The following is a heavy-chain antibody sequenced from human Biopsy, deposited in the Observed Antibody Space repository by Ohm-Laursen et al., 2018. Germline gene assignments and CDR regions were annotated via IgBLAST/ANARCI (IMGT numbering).Heavy chain of an antibody. J-gene: IGHJ2*01. Sequence: GTLSLTCTVSGDSISSYYWSWIRQPPGKGLEWIGYVYYTGSTDYNPSLQSRVTISVDTSKNHFSLRLRSVTPADTAIYYCARDRGYYSDRTVPGYFDLWGRGALVTASS. V-gene: IGHV4-59*01. D-gene: IGHD3-22*01. CDR1: GDSISSYY. CDR3: ARDRGYYSDRTVPGYFDL. CDR2: VYYTGST.